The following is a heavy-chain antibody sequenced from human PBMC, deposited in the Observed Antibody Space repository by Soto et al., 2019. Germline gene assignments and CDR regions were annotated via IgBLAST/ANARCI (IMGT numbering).Heavy chain of an antibody. Sequence: SETLSLTCTVSGGSISSVSYYWSWIRQHPGKGLEWIGYISYSGSTYYNPSLESRVTISVDTSKNQFSLNLISVTAADTALYYCARTLRRSTNWFDPWGQGTPVTVSS. J-gene: IGHJ5*02. V-gene: IGHV4-31*03. CDR3: ARTLRRSTNWFDP. D-gene: IGHD3-3*01. CDR1: GGSISSVSYY. CDR2: ISYSGST.